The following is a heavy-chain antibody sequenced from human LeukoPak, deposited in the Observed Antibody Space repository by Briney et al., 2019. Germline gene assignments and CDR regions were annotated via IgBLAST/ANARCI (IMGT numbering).Heavy chain of an antibody. CDR2: IYYSGST. D-gene: IGHD1-1*01. V-gene: IGHV4-39*01. CDR3: ARLLTTTDFDY. CDR1: GGSISSSTYY. Sequence: SETLSLTCTVSGGSISSSTYYWGWIRQPPGQGLEWVGSIYYSGSTYYSPSLKSRVTISVDTSKNQFSLKLSSVTAADTAVYYCARLLTTTDFDYWGQGTLVTVSS. J-gene: IGHJ4*02.